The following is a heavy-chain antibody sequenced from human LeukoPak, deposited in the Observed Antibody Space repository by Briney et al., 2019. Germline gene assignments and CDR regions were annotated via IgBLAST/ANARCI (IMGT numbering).Heavy chain of an antibody. Sequence: PGGSLRLSCAASGLTLSTYAMSWVRQAPGKGLARVASVRSDGGGTHYADSVKGRFTISRDTSKNILYLQMNSLRAEDTAIYYCARCTTASSGWCNWLDPWGQGTLVTVSS. V-gene: IGHV3-23*01. CDR1: GLTLSTYA. J-gene: IGHJ5*02. CDR3: ARCTTASSGWCNWLDP. CDR2: VRSDGGGT. D-gene: IGHD3-22*01.